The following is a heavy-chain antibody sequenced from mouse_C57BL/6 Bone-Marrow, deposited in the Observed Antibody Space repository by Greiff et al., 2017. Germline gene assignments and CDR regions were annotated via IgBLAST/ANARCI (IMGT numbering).Heavy chain of an antibody. CDR1: GFTFSSYG. D-gene: IGHD2-5*01. V-gene: IGHV5-6*01. Sequence: EVQLVESGGDLVKPGGSLTLSCAASGFTFSSYGMSWVRQTPDKRLEWVATISSGGSYTYYPDSVKGRFTISRDNAKNTLYLQMSSLKSENTAMYYCERQSGSYYNNYIDGWGTGTTVTVSS. CDR3: ERQSGSYYNNYIDG. CDR2: ISSGGSYT. J-gene: IGHJ1*03.